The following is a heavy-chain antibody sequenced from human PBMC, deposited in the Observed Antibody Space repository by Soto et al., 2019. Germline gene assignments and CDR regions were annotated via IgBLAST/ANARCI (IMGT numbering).Heavy chain of an antibody. J-gene: IGHJ6*02. Sequence: KPSETLSLTCAVSGGSMSTFYWSWIRQPPGKGLEWIGYIYYSGSTNYNPSLKSRVTISVDTSKSQFSLKLTTVTAADTAVYYCARAPRGYNFENYYYYGMDVWGQGTTVTVSS. V-gene: IGHV4-59*01. CDR3: ARAPRGYNFENYYYYGMDV. CDR2: IYYSGST. D-gene: IGHD1-1*01. CDR1: GGSMSTFY.